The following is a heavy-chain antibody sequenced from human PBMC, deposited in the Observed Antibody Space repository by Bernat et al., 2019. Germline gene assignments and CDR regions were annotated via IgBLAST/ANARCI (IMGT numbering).Heavy chain of an antibody. J-gene: IGHJ4*02. V-gene: IGHV4-38-2*02. Sequence: QVQLQESGPGLVKPSETLSLTCAVSGYSISSGYYWGWIRQPPGKGLVWIGSIYHSGSTYYNPSLKSRVTISVDTSKNQFSLKLSSVTAADTAVYYCAREPIAAGVDYWGQGTLVTVSS. D-gene: IGHD6-13*01. CDR2: IYHSGST. CDR3: AREPIAAGVDY. CDR1: GYSISSGYY.